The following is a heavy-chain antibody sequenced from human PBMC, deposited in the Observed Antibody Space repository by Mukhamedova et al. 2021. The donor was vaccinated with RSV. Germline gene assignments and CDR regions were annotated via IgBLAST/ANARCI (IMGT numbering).Heavy chain of an antibody. D-gene: IGHD3-22*01. V-gene: IGHV1-3*01. CDR3: AREGIVVVALNAFDI. J-gene: IGHJ3*02. Sequence: HWVRQAPGQRLEWMGWINAGNGNTKYSQKFQGRVTITRDTSASTAYMELSSLRSEDTAVYYCAREGIVVVALNAFDIWGQGTMVT. CDR2: INAGNGNT.